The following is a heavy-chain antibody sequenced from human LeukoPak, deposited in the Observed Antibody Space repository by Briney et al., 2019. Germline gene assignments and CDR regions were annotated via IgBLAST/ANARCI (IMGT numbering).Heavy chain of an antibody. CDR2: IYYTGDT. D-gene: IGHD5-12*01. Sequence: SETLSLTCTVSGGSISRYYWNWIREPPGKGLEWIGYIYYTGDTNYTPSLKSRVTISVDTSKTQFSLKLTSVAAADTAVYYCARDRGYSGYDYYGMDVWGQGTTVTVSS. J-gene: IGHJ6*02. V-gene: IGHV4-59*01. CDR1: GGSISRYY. CDR3: ARDRGYSGYDYYGMDV.